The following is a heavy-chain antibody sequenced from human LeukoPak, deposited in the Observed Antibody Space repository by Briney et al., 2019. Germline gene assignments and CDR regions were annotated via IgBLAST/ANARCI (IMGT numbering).Heavy chain of an antibody. CDR1: GFTFSSYG. CDR3: AKDGEVLNSYYYYMDV. CDR2: IRYDGSNK. V-gene: IGHV3-30*02. D-gene: IGHD3-10*01. Sequence: GGSLRLSCAASGFTFSSYGMHWVRQAPGKGLEWVAFIRYDGSNKYYADSVKGRFTISRDNSKNTLYLQMNSLRAEDTAVYYCAKDGEVLNSYYYYMDVWGKGTTVTVSS. J-gene: IGHJ6*03.